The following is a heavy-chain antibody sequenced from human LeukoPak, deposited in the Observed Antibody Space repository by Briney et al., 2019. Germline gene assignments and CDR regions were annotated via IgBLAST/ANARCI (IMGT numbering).Heavy chain of an antibody. J-gene: IGHJ4*02. CDR3: AAQGGSGDLRY. D-gene: IGHD4-17*01. CDR2: IKRIIDGGTR. Sequence: PGGSLRLSCAASGFTVSNASMSWVRQAPGKGLEWVGRIKRIIDGGTRDYAEAVKGRFTVSRDDSIDTLYLQMSSLKTGDAAVYYCAAQGGSGDLRYWGQGTLVTVSS. V-gene: IGHV3-15*01. CDR1: GFTVSNAS.